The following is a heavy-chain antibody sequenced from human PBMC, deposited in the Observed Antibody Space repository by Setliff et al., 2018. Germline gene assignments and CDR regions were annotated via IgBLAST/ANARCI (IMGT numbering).Heavy chain of an antibody. D-gene: IGHD1-1*01. J-gene: IGHJ6*02. CDR1: GGTFSGYA. Sequence: VASVKVSCKASGGTFSGYAFSWVRQAPGQGPEWIGGITPIFETAHYAEKFRDRVTITADKSTTTVHMELSSLTSEDTAVYFCARDSVTLGQLERRGGWHYYGMDVWGQGTTVTVSS. CDR3: ARDSVTLGQLERRGGWHYYGMDV. CDR2: ITPIFETA. V-gene: IGHV1-69*06.